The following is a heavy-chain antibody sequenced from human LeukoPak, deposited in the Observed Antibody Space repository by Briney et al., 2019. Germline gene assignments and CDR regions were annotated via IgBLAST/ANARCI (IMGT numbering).Heavy chain of an antibody. CDR3: ARAGAGTYYYYYYYMDV. J-gene: IGHJ6*03. CDR2: INPSGGST. D-gene: IGHD6-13*01. CDR1: GYTFTGYY. Sequence: ASVKVSCKASGYTFTGYYMHWVRQAPGQGLEGMGMINPSGGSTSYAQKFQGRVTMTRDTSTSTVYMELSSLRSEDTAVYYCARAGAGTYYYYYYYMDVWGKGTTVTISS. V-gene: IGHV1-46*01.